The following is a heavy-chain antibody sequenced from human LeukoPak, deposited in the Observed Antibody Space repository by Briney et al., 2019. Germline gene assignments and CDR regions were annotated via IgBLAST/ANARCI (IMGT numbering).Heavy chain of an antibody. Sequence: SETLSLTCAVYGGSFSGYYWSWIRQPPGKGLEWIGEINHSVSTNYNPALKSRVTISVCTSKNHFSLKLSSVTAADAAVYYCARFDILTRYGFWGQGTLVTVSS. CDR2: INHSVST. D-gene: IGHD3-9*01. CDR3: ARFDILTRYGF. V-gene: IGHV4-34*01. CDR1: GGSFSGYY. J-gene: IGHJ4*02.